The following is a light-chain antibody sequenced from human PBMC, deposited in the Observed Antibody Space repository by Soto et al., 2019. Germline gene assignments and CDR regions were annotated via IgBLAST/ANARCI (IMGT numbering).Light chain of an antibody. Sequence: SYELTQPPSVSVAPGQTARITCGGNNIGSKSVHWYQQKPGQAPVLVIYYDSVRPSGIPERFSGSNSGNTATLTISRVEAGDEAVYYCQVWDSSSDHVVFGGGTKLTVL. J-gene: IGLJ2*01. CDR1: NIGSKS. V-gene: IGLV3-21*04. CDR3: QVWDSSSDHVV. CDR2: YDS.